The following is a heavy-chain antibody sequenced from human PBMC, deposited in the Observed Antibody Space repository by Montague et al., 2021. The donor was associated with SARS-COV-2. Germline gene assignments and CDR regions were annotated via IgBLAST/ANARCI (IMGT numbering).Heavy chain of an antibody. Sequence: CAISGDSVSSNSATWNWVRQSPSRGLEWLGRTYYRSKWYNDYAVSVRGRVTINPDTSKNQFSLQLNSVTPEDTAIYYCTSGREGNYNVMDVRGQGITVTVSS. CDR2: TYYRSKWYN. J-gene: IGHJ6*02. V-gene: IGHV6-1*01. D-gene: IGHD1-1*01. CDR3: TSGREGNYNVMDV. CDR1: GDSVSSNSAT.